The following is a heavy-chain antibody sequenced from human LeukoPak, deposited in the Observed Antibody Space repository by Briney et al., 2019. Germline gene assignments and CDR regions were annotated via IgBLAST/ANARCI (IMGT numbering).Heavy chain of an antibody. Sequence: GGSLRLSCAASGFTFRNYVIHWVRQAPGKGLEWVAVTSSDLNVKLYADSVKGRFSISRDNSKNTLYLQMNSLRAEDTAVYYCARDLTGYFDYWGQGTLVTVSS. CDR1: GFTFRNYV. V-gene: IGHV3-30-3*01. CDR3: ARDLTGYFDY. J-gene: IGHJ4*02. D-gene: IGHD3-16*01. CDR2: TSSDLNVK.